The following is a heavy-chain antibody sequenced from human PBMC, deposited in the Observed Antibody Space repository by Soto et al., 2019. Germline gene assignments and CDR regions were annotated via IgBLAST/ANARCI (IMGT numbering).Heavy chain of an antibody. J-gene: IGHJ5*02. CDR1: GGTFSTYT. CDR3: AGDPDSHYNDSHAYSYP. D-gene: IGHD3-22*01. Sequence: SVKVSCKASGGTFSTYTITWVRQAPGQGLEWMGRIIPIIGIINYAQKFQCRVTITADKFTGTAYMELARLRSDDTAVYYCAGDPDSHYNDSHAYSYPWGQGTLVTVSS. CDR2: IIPIIGII. V-gene: IGHV1-69*04.